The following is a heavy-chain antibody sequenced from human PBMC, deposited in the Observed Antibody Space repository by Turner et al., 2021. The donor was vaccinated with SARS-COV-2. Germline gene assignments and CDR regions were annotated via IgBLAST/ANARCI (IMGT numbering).Heavy chain of an antibody. CDR1: GFSHRNYG. CDR3: AKGLRTFGYFDS. J-gene: IGHJ4*02. D-gene: IGHD3-16*01. V-gene: IGHV3-30*18. Sequence: QVQLVESGGGVVQPGRSLRPSCAVSGFSHRNYGMHWVRQAPGKGLEWVAFVSYDGTNKDYADSVKGRFTISRDNSNNTLYLQMNSLRGEDTALYYCAKGLRTFGYFDSWGQGTLVTVSS. CDR2: VSYDGTNK.